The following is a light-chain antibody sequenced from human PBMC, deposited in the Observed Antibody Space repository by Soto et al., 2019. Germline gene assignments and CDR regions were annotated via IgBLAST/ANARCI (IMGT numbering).Light chain of an antibody. V-gene: IGKV3D-15*01. CDR3: QQYNNWPPWT. Sequence: EIVMTQSPATLSVSPGERATLSCRASQSVSSNLAWYQQKPGQAPRLLIYGASTRATGIPARFSGSGSGTEFDLTISSLQSEDFAVYYCQQYNNWPPWTSRRGPKVEIK. CDR2: GAS. J-gene: IGKJ1*01. CDR1: QSVSSN.